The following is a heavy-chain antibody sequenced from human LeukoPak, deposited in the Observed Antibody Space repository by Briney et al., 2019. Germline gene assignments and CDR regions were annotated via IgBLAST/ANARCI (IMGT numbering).Heavy chain of an antibody. V-gene: IGHV3-23*01. J-gene: IGHJ4*02. Sequence: PGGSLRLSCAASGFTFSSYGMSWVRQAPGKGPQWASAITGSGGTTYYADSVKGRFTISRDNSKNTLYLQMNSLRAEDTAVYYCAKIQGYFDYWGQGNLVTVSS. CDR3: AKIQGYFDY. CDR2: ITGSGGTT. CDR1: GFTFSSYG.